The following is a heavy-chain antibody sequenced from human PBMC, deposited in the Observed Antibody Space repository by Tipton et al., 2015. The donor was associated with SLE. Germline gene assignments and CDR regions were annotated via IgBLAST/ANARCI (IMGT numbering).Heavy chain of an antibody. V-gene: IGHV3-30*04. D-gene: IGHD3-10*01. CDR2: ISYDGGSK. J-gene: IGHJ4*02. CDR3: ARDLITMVQGVTNFDY. Sequence: SLRLSCAASGFTFSGYAIHWVRQAPGKGLEWVAVISYDGGSKYNADSVKGRFTISRDNSKNTLYLQMNSLRAEDTAVYYCARDLITMVQGVTNFDYWGQGTLVTVSS. CDR1: GFTFSGYA.